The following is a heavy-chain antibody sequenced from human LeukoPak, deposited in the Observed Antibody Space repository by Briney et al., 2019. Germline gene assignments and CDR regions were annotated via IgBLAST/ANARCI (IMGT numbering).Heavy chain of an antibody. V-gene: IGHV1-2*02. J-gene: IGHJ4*02. D-gene: IGHD1-26*01. Sequence: ASVKVSCKASGYTFTGYYMHWVRQAPGQGLEWMGWINPNSGGTNYAQKFQGRVTMTRDTSISTAYLQWITLKASDTAMYYCARLSESYDSYHDYWGQGTLVTVSS. CDR2: INPNSGGT. CDR1: GYTFTGYY. CDR3: ARLSESYDSYHDY.